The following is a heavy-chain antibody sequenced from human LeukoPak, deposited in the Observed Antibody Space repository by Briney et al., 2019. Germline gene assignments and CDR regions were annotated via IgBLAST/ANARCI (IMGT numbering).Heavy chain of an antibody. Sequence: HGASLKISCKGIGSIFTSYWIGGGRPLPGKGLEWMGVIFPGDSRTRDNPSFPGQVTISVDKSMSTAYLQWVSLKASDTAMYYCACRDLTSSWSYPWGQGTLVTVSS. J-gene: IGHJ5*02. CDR1: GSIFTSYW. D-gene: IGHD2-2*01. V-gene: IGHV5-51*01. CDR3: ACRDLTSSWSYP. CDR2: IFPGDSRT.